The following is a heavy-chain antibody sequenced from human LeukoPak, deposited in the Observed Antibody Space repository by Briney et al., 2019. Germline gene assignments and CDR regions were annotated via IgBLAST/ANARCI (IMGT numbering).Heavy chain of an antibody. D-gene: IGHD4-17*01. CDR1: GFTFSSYG. Sequence: GGSLRLSCAASGFTFSSYGMHWVRQPPGKGLEWVAVISYDGSNKYYADSVKGRFTLSRDNSKNTLYLQMNSLRAEDTAVYYCARAGGSTVSHSDYWGQGTLVTVSS. CDR2: ISYDGSNK. J-gene: IGHJ4*02. V-gene: IGHV3-30*03. CDR3: ARAGGSTVSHSDY.